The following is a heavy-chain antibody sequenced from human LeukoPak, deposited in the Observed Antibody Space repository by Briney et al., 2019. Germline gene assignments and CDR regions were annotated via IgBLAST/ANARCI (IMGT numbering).Heavy chain of an antibody. J-gene: IGHJ3*02. CDR3: AVPDSSGYYFAAFDI. CDR2: IIPIFGTA. Sequence: SVKVSCKASGGTFSSYAISWVRQAPGQGLEWMGGIIPIFGTANYAQKFQGRVTITTDESTSTAYMDLSSLRSEDTAVYYCAVPDSSGYYFAAFDIWGQGTMVTVSS. D-gene: IGHD3-22*01. V-gene: IGHV1-69*05. CDR1: GGTFSSYA.